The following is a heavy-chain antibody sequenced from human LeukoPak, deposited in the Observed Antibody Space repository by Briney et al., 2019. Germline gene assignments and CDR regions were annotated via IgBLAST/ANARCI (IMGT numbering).Heavy chain of an antibody. J-gene: IGHJ6*02. CDR2: ISSSSSNF. CDR1: GFIFSSYI. CDR3: ARGGGSYALDV. D-gene: IGHD3-16*01. V-gene: IGHV3-48*02. Sequence: GGSLRLSCEASGFIFSSYIMNWVRQAPGKGMEWLSYISSSSSNFNYADSVKGRFTISRDNAKNSLYLQMSSLRDEDTAIYYCARGGGSYALDVWGQGTTVTVSS.